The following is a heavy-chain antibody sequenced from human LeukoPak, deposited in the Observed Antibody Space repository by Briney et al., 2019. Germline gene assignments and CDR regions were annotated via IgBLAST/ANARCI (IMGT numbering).Heavy chain of an antibody. CDR1: GYTLTELS. D-gene: IGHD3-10*01. CDR3: ATNRDYYGSGSYRGGYYFDY. V-gene: IGHV1-24*01. CDR2: FDPEDGET. J-gene: IGHJ4*02. Sequence: GASVKVSCKVSGYTLTELSMHWVRQAPGKGLEWMGGFDPEDGETIYAQKFQGRVTMTEDTSTDTAYMELSSLRSEDTAVYYCATNRDYYGSGSYRGGYYFDYWGQGTLVTVSS.